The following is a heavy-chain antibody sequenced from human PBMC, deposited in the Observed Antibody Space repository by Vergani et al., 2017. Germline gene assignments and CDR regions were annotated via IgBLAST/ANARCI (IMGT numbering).Heavy chain of an antibody. J-gene: IGHJ1*01. CDR2: IYYTGTT. D-gene: IGHD6-19*01. Sequence: QLQLQESGPGLVKPSETLSLTCTVFGVSIGSISYYWGWIRQPPGKWLEWIGTIYYTGTTYYNEAHKSRLTISVDTSKNQFSLNLTSVTAADTAVYYCTRHGRSGWAGYFQHWGQGTLVTASS. CDR1: GVSIGSISYY. V-gene: IGHV4-39*01. CDR3: TRHGRSGWAGYFQH.